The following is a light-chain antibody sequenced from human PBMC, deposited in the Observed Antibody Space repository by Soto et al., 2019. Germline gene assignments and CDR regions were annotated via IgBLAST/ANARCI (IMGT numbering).Light chain of an antibody. V-gene: IGLV2-11*01. CDR3: CPYAGSYILM. J-gene: IGLJ3*02. Sequence: QSALTQPRSVSGSPGQSVTISCTGTSSDVGGYNYVSWYQQHPGKVPKLMIFDVSKRPSGVPDRFSGSKSGNTASLTISGLQAEDEADYHCCPYAGSYILMFGGGTKVTVL. CDR1: SSDVGGYNY. CDR2: DVS.